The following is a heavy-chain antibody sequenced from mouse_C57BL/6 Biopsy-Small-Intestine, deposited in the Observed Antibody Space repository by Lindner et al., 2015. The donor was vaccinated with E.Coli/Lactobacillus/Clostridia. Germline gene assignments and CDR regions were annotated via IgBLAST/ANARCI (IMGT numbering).Heavy chain of an antibody. Sequence: SVKVSCKASGFTFTDHFMHWVRQAPGQGLEWMGWIQTVSGVTNYAQKFQGGVTLTRDTSISTVYMELNRLKSDDTAVYYCARDHDYGPDYWGRGTLVTVSS. CDR3: ARDHDYGPDY. D-gene: IGHD1-2*01. CDR1: GFTFTDHF. CDR2: IQTVSGVT. V-gene: IGHV1-64*01. J-gene: IGHJ4*01.